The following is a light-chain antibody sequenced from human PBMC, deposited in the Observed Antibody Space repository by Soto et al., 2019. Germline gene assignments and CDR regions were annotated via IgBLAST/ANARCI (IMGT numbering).Light chain of an antibody. CDR3: SSLTTGSTWV. V-gene: IGLV2-14*01. Sequence: QSALTQPASVSGSPGQSVTISCTGTLTDVGAYNYVSWYQQHPGKAPKLLIYQVRTRPSGISNRFSGSKSGNTASLVISGLQAEDEADYYCSSLTTGSTWVFGGGTKLTVL. J-gene: IGLJ3*02. CDR1: LTDVGAYNY. CDR2: QVR.